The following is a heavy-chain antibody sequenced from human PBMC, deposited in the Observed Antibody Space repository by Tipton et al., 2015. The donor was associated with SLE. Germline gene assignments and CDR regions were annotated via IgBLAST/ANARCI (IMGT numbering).Heavy chain of an antibody. CDR2: VYYSGST. CDR1: GGSISSSSYY. D-gene: IGHD3-16*01. J-gene: IGHJ6*03. V-gene: IGHV4-39*01. Sequence: TLSLTCTVSGGSISSSSYYWAWFRQPPGKGLEWVGTVYYSGSTYYNPTLKSRVTISVGTSTNQLSLRLTSVTAADTAVYYCTRQRGTAYYYYHMDVWGKGTTVTVSS. CDR3: TRQRGTAYYYYHMDV.